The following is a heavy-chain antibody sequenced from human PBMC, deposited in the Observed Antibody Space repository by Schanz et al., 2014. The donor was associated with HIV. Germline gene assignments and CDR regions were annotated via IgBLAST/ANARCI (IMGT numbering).Heavy chain of an antibody. CDR3: SKDRITGTTGVPYYYYGMDV. V-gene: IGHV3-30*18. D-gene: IGHD1-7*01. CDR1: GFTFSSYG. CDR2: ISYDGSNK. J-gene: IGHJ6*02. Sequence: QVQLVESGGGVVQPGRSLRLSCAASGFTFSSYGMHWVRQAPGKGLEWVAVISYDGSNKYYAESVKGRFTISRDNSKITRYLQMNSRRAEDTAVYYCSKDRITGTTGVPYYYYGMDVWGQGTTVTVSS.